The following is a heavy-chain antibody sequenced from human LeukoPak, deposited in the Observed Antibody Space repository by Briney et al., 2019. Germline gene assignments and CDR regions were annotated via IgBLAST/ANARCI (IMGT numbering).Heavy chain of an antibody. J-gene: IGHJ6*02. CDR3: AVDTTRDGMDV. Sequence: PSETLPLTCAVYGGSFSGYYWSWIRQPPGKGLEWIGEINHSGSTNYNPSLKSRVTISVDTSKNQFSLKLSSATAADTAVYYCAVDTTRDGMDVWGQGTTVTVSS. D-gene: IGHD5-18*01. CDR2: INHSGST. V-gene: IGHV4-34*01. CDR1: GGSFSGYY.